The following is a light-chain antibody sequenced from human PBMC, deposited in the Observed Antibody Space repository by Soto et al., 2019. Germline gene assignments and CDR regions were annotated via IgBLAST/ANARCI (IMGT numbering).Light chain of an antibody. CDR1: QSVSSSY. J-gene: IGKJ4*01. V-gene: IGKV3-20*01. CDR3: QQYNNWPRAT. CDR2: GAS. Sequence: EIVLTQSPGTLSLSPGERATLSCRASQSVSSSYLAWYQQKPGQAPRLLIYGASSRATGIPDRFSGSGSGTEFNLTISSLQSEDFGVYYGQQYNNWPRATFGGGAKVDI.